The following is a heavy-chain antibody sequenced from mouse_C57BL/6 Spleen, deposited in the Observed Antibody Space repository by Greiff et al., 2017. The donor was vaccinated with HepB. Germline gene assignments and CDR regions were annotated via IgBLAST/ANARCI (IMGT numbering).Heavy chain of an antibody. V-gene: IGHV1-82*01. Sequence: VQLQQSGPELVKPGASVKISCKASGYAFSSSWMNWVKQSPGKGLEWIGRIDPGDGDTNYNGKFKGKATLTADKSSSTAYMQLSSLTSEDSAVYFCARRDTYFDVWGTGTTVTVSS. J-gene: IGHJ1*03. D-gene: IGHD3-3*01. CDR2: IDPGDGDT. CDR1: GYAFSSSW. CDR3: ARRDTYFDV.